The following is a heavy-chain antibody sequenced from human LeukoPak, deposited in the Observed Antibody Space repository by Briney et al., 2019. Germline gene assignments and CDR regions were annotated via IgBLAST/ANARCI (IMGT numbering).Heavy chain of an antibody. Sequence: PGGSLRLSCAASGFTFSSYSMNWVRQAPGKGLEWVSSTSSSSSYIYYADSLKGRFTISRDNAKKSVYLQMNSLRAEDTAVYYCARGALDAATPFDSWGQGTLVTVSS. V-gene: IGHV3-21*01. D-gene: IGHD2-15*01. CDR2: TSSSSSYI. J-gene: IGHJ5*01. CDR1: GFTFSSYS. CDR3: ARGALDAATPFDS.